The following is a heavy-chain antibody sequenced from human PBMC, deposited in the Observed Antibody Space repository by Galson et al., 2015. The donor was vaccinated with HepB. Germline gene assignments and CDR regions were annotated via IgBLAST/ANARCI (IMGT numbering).Heavy chain of an antibody. J-gene: IGHJ2*01. D-gene: IGHD1-7*01. CDR1: GFIFNDFA. Sequence: SLRLSCAASGFIFNDFAMHWVRQAPGKGLEWVSGINWNGGSMDYADSVKGRFTISRDNAKSSLYLQMDSLRSEDTAFYYCTKDKRTSGRYWYFDFWGRGTLVTVSS. CDR3: TKDKRTSGRYWYFDF. CDR2: INWNGGSM. V-gene: IGHV3-9*01.